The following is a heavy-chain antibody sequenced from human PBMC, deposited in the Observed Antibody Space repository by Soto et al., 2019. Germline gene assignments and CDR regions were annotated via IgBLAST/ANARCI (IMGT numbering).Heavy chain of an antibody. CDR3: AKSLGDMVTFGGVIIVTLGDY. V-gene: IGHV3-30*04. CDR1: GFTFSRYA. D-gene: IGHD3-16*02. CDR2: ISRDGTNK. J-gene: IGHJ4*02. Sequence: QVQVVESGGGVVQPGRSLRLSCAASGFTFSRYAIHWVRQAPGKGLEWVAVISRDGTNKYYVDSVKGRFTISRDNSRNTLYLQMNSLRAEDTAVYYCAKSLGDMVTFGGVIIVTLGDYWGQGTLVTVTS.